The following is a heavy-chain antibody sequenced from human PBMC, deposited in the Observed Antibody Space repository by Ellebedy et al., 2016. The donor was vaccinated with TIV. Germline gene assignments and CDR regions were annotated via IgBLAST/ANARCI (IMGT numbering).Heavy chain of an antibody. CDR3: ARSGGWYTPYDY. J-gene: IGHJ4*02. CDR2: IYSSGSG. Sequence: MPSETLSLTCTVSGGSISGYYWSWIRQPPGKGLEWLGYIYSSGSGEYNPSLKSRVTMSVDTSKSQFSLRLSSVTAADTAVYYCARSGGWYTPYDYWGQGTLATVSS. D-gene: IGHD6-19*01. CDR1: GGSISGYY. V-gene: IGHV4-59*01.